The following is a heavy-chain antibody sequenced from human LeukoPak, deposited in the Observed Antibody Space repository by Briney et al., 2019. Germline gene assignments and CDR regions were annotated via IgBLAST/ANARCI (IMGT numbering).Heavy chain of an antibody. CDR3: AKDPGPSYYGSGRNWFDP. CDR1: GFTFSSYG. D-gene: IGHD3-10*01. Sequence: GGSLRLSCAASGFTFSSYGMHWVRQAPGKGLEWVAVTSYDGSNKYYADSVKGRFTISRDNSKNTLYLQMNSLRAEDTAVYYCAKDPGPSYYGSGRNWFDPWGQGTLVTVSS. J-gene: IGHJ5*02. V-gene: IGHV3-30*18. CDR2: TSYDGSNK.